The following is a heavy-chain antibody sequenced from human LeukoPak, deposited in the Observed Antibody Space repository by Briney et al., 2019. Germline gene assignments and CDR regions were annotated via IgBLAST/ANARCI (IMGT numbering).Heavy chain of an antibody. D-gene: IGHD4-17*01. Sequence: GGSLRLSCAASGFTFSSYDMHWVRQATGKGLEWVSAIGTAGDTYYPGSVKGRFTISRENAKNSLYLQMNSLRAEDTAVFYCARVGVNYGDSYPFDYWGQGTLVTVSS. V-gene: IGHV3-13*01. J-gene: IGHJ4*02. CDR1: GFTFSSYD. CDR2: IGTAGDT. CDR3: ARVGVNYGDSYPFDY.